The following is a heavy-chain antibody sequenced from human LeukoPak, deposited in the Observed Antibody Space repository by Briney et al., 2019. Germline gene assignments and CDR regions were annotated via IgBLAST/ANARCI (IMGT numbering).Heavy chain of an antibody. D-gene: IGHD3-10*01. CDR3: AREGAGFQH. V-gene: IGHV3-53*01. J-gene: IGHJ1*01. CDR1: GFTSSNNY. CDR2: ISTGGCT. Sequence: GGSLRLSCAASGFTSSNNYMSWVRQAPGKGLEWVSVISTGGCTYYADSVKRRFTLSRDNSKNTLSLQINSLRVDDTAVYYCAREGAGFQHWGQGTLVTVSS.